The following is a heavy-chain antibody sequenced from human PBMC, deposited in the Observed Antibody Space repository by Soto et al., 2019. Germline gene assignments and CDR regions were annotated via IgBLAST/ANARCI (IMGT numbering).Heavy chain of an antibody. CDR2: ISGDGNNA. Sequence: EVQLVESGGGIVQPGGSLRLSCAASGFTFSSFWMHWVRQAPGKGLVWVSHISGDGNNAVYADSVKGRFTVSRVNAKNTLDLQMNTLTTDDTALYYCVRNRGTFLRDGVDFWGPGIMVTVSS. V-gene: IGHV3-74*01. CDR1: GFTFSSFW. J-gene: IGHJ4*02. D-gene: IGHD3-3*01. CDR3: VRNRGTFLRDGVDF.